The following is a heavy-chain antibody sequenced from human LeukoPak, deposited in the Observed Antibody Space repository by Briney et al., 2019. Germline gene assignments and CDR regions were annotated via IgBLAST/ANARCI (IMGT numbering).Heavy chain of an antibody. Sequence: SETLSLTCTVSGGSISSSSYYWGWLRQPPGKGLEWIGRTYYSGSTYYNPSLKSRVTISVDTSKNQFSLKLSSVTAADTAVYYCARLARQQSWWLPGLVEDYWGQGTLVTVSS. CDR3: ARLARQQSWWLPGLVEDY. CDR2: TYYSGST. D-gene: IGHD2-8*02. J-gene: IGHJ4*02. V-gene: IGHV4-39*01. CDR1: GGSISSSSYY.